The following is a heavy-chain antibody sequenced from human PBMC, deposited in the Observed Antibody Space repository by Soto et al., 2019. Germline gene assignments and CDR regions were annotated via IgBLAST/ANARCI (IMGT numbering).Heavy chain of an antibody. CDR2: INTGNGNT. J-gene: IGHJ4*02. CDR3: ARSPGYSYGDY. V-gene: IGHV1-3*04. CDR1: GYAFSRFN. Sequence: GASVKVSCKASGYAFSRFNIHWVRQAPGQRLEWMGGINTGNGNTKVSQKLQGRVTFTRDTSANTAYMELSRLISEDTAVYYCARSPGYSYGDYWGQGTLVTVSS. D-gene: IGHD5-18*01.